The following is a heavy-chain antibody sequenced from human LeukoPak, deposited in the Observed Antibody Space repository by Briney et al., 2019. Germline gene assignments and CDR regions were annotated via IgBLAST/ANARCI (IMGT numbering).Heavy chain of an antibody. Sequence: PGGSLRLSCAPSGFTFDDYAMHWVHQAPRKGLEWVSVISATGGSTYYADSVKGRLTISRDNSKNMPYLQMNSLRAEDTAVYYCAKDNGGYCSSSSCHLDHWGQGTLVTVSS. CDR3: AKDNGGYCSSSSCHLDH. V-gene: IGHV3-23*01. D-gene: IGHD2-2*01. CDR2: ISATGGST. J-gene: IGHJ4*02. CDR1: GFTFDDYA.